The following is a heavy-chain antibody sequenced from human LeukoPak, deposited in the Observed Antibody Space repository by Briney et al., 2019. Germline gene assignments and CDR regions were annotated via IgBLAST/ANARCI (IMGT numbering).Heavy chain of an antibody. D-gene: IGHD3-10*01. CDR2: IYYSGST. V-gene: IGHV4-59*08. Sequence: SETLSLTCTVSGGSISSYYWSWIRQPPGKGLEWVGYIYYSGSTNYNPSLKSRVTISVDTSKNQFSLKLSSVTAADTAVYYCARHYYGSGSYFYFQHWGQGTLVTVSS. CDR1: GGSISSYY. J-gene: IGHJ1*01. CDR3: ARHYYGSGSYFYFQH.